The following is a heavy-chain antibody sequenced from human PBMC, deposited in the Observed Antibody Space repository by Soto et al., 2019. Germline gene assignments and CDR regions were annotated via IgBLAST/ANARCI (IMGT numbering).Heavy chain of an antibody. CDR3: ARSGSYCSGGSCYPYYGMDV. CDR2: IYYSGST. V-gene: IGHV4-31*03. J-gene: IGHJ6*02. D-gene: IGHD2-15*01. CDR1: GGSISSGGYY. Sequence: QVQLQESGPGLVKPSQTLSLTCTVSGGSISSGGYYWSWIRQHPGKGLEWIGYIYYSGSTYYNPSPKSRVTISVDTSKNQFSLKLSSVTAADTAVYYCARSGSYCSGGSCYPYYGMDVWGQGTTVTVSS.